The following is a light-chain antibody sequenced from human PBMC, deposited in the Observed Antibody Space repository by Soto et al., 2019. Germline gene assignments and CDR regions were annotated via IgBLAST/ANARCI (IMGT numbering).Light chain of an antibody. V-gene: IGLV3-21*02. J-gene: IGLJ1*01. Sequence: SYELTQPPSVSVAPGQTARITCGGNNIGAKSVLWYQQKPGQAPVVVVYDDSDRPSGIPERFSGSNSGNTATLTISGVEAGDEADYYCQVWGTSSDHPFGTGTKVT. CDR1: NIGAKS. CDR3: QVWGTSSDHP. CDR2: DDS.